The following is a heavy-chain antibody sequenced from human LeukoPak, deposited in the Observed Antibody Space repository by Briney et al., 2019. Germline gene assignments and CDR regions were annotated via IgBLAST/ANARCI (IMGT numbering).Heavy chain of an antibody. D-gene: IGHD1-26*01. V-gene: IGHV3-48*03. CDR3: ARDKVGATYYFDY. CDR2: ISSGGSTI. CDR1: GFTFSSYE. J-gene: IGHJ4*02. Sequence: PGGSLRLSCAASGFTFSSYEMNWVRQAPGKGLEWVSYISSGGSTIYYADSVKGRFTISRDNSKNSLYLQMNSLRAEDTAVYYCARDKVGATYYFDYWGQGTLATVSS.